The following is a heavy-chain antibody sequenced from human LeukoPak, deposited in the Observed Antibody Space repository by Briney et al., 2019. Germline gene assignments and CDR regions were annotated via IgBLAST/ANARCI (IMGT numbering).Heavy chain of an antibody. Sequence: GGSLRPSCAASGFTFSSYGMHWVRQAPGKGLEWVAVISYDGSNKYYADSVKGRFTISRDNSKNTLYLQMNSLRAEDTAVYYCAKEVGMATVDYWGQGTLVTVSS. CDR2: ISYDGSNK. J-gene: IGHJ4*02. CDR3: AKEVGMATVDY. D-gene: IGHD5-24*01. V-gene: IGHV3-30*18. CDR1: GFTFSSYG.